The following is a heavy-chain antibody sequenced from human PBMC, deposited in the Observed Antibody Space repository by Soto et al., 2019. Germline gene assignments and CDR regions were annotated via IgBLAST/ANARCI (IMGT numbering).Heavy chain of an antibody. Sequence: SVKVCCNSSVGPFSSYAISLVRQAPGQGLEWMGGIIPIFGTANYAQKFQGRVTITADESTSTAYMELSSLRSEDTAVYYCARGDIVVVVAARFYYYGMDVWGQGTTVTVSS. V-gene: IGHV1-69*13. CDR1: VGPFSSYA. CDR2: IIPIFGTA. J-gene: IGHJ6*02. CDR3: ARGDIVVVVAARFYYYGMDV. D-gene: IGHD2-15*01.